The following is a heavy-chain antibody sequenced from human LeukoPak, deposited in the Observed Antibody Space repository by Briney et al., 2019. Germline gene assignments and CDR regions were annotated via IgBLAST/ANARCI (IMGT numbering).Heavy chain of an antibody. V-gene: IGHV3-23*01. Sequence: GGSLRLSCAASGFTFSSYAMSWVSQAPGKGLEWVSAISGSGGSTYYADSVKGRFTISRDNSKNTLYLQMNSLRAEDTAIYYCAKDSYSGWTRGNWFDPWGQGTLVTVSS. CDR1: GFTFSSYA. J-gene: IGHJ5*02. CDR3: AKDSYSGWTRGNWFDP. D-gene: IGHD6-19*01. CDR2: ISGSGGST.